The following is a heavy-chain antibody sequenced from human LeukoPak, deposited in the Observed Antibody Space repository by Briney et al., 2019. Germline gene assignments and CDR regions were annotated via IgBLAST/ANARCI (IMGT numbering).Heavy chain of an antibody. D-gene: IGHD3-22*01. CDR3: ARGYDSSGYYSYYFDY. CDR2: IYYSGST. V-gene: IGHV4-39*07. CDR1: GGSISSSSYY. Sequence: PSETLSLTCTVSGGSISSSSYYWGWIRQPPGKGLEWIGSIYYSGSTYYNPSLKSRVTMSVDTSKNQFSLKLSSVTAADTAVYYCARGYDSSGYYSYYFDYWGQGTLVTVSS. J-gene: IGHJ4*02.